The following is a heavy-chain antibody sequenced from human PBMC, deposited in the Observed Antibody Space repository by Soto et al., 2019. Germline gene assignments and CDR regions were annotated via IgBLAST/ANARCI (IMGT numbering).Heavy chain of an antibody. CDR3: ARDVSPGSRSLYLDAFDI. D-gene: IGHD3-10*01. J-gene: IGHJ3*02. CDR1: GFSFGSSW. CDR2: IKKDGSKI. V-gene: IGHV3-7*05. Sequence: EVQLVESGGDLVQPGGSLRLSCAASGFSFGSSWMTWVRQAPGKGLEWVANIKKDGSKINYLDSVRGRFTGSRDNAKNSVYLEMNSLRAEDTALYYCARDVSPGSRSLYLDAFDIWGQGTMATVSS.